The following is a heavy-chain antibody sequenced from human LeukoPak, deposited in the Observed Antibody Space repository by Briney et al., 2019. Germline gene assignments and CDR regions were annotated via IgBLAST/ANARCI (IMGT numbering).Heavy chain of an antibody. CDR2: IYPDDSDT. Sequence: HGESLKISCKGSGYSFTNYWIGWVRQMPGKGLEWMGIIYPDDSDTRYSPSFQGQVTISADKSISTAYLQWSSLKASDTAMYYCARHRSYYYDGMENWGQGTLVTVSS. CDR1: GYSFTNYW. D-gene: IGHD3-22*01. V-gene: IGHV5-51*01. CDR3: ARHRSYYYDGMEN. J-gene: IGHJ4*02.